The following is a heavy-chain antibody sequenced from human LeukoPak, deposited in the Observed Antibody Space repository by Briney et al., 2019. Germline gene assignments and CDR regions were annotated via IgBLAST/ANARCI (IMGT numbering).Heavy chain of an antibody. CDR1: GFTFSDSS. J-gene: IGHJ4*02. Sequence: PGGSLRLSCVASGFTFSDSSMSWIRQAPGKGLEWLANIKQGEGDKYYLESVMGRFTISRDNDNNSLFLQLKSLRVEDTAVYYCARGALFGTLDYWGQGARVTVS. V-gene: IGHV3-7*01. CDR3: ARGALFGTLDY. D-gene: IGHD3-3*01. CDR2: IKQGEGDK.